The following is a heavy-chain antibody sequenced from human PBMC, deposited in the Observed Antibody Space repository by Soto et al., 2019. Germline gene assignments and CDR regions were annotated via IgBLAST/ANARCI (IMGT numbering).Heavy chain of an antibody. CDR1: GTIFSSYT. Sequence: QVQLVQSGAEVKKPGSSVRVSCKASGTIFSSYTISWVRQAPGQGLEWMGRIIPILGETNSAQKFQGRVTLTADKSTNTAHMELNSLRLEDTAVYYCARGLGGRMDDWGQGTTVTVSS. V-gene: IGHV1-69*08. J-gene: IGHJ6*02. CDR2: IIPILGET. D-gene: IGHD3-16*01. CDR3: ARGLGGRMDD.